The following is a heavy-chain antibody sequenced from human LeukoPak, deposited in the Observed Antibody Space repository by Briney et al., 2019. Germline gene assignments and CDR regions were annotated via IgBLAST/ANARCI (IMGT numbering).Heavy chain of an antibody. J-gene: IGHJ4*02. CDR2: ITGGSTTI. CDR3: ARDYSTVTTFFDY. D-gene: IGHD4-17*01. Sequence: GGSLRLPCAASGFTFRSYNMNWVRQAPGKGLEWVSYITGGSTTIYYADSVKGRFTISRDNAKNSLYLQMNGLRAEDTAVYYCARDYSTVTTFFDYWGQGTLVTVSS. V-gene: IGHV3-48*01. CDR1: GFTFRSYN.